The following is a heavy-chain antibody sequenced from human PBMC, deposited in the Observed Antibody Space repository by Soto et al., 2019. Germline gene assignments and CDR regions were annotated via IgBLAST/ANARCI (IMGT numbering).Heavy chain of an antibody. J-gene: IGHJ6*02. Sequence: ASVKVSCKASGYTFTSYYMHWVRQAPGQGLEWMGIINPSGGSTSYAQKLQGRVTMTTDTSTSTAYMELRSLRSDDTAVYYCARGVLLWFGELTGYYGMDVWGQGTTVTVSS. CDR1: GYTFTSYY. CDR3: ARGVLLWFGELTGYYGMDV. D-gene: IGHD3-10*01. V-gene: IGHV1-46*01. CDR2: INPSGGST.